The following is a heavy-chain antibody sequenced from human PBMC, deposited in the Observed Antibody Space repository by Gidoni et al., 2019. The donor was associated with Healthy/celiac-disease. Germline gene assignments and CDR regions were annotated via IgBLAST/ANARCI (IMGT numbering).Heavy chain of an antibody. V-gene: IGHV3-30-3*01. CDR3: ARERQVSMDV. J-gene: IGHJ6*03. CDR1: SSYA. Sequence: SSYAMHWVRQAPGKGLEWVAVISYDGSNKYYADSVKGRFTISRDNSKNKLYLQMNSLRAEDTAVYYCARERQVSMDVWGKGTTVTVSS. CDR2: ISYDGSNK.